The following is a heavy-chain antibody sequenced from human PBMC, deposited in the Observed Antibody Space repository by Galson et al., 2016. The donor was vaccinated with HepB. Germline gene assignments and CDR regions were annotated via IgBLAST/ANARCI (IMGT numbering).Heavy chain of an antibody. V-gene: IGHV3-21*01. CDR3: ARDFGDYFTPWYYYFGMDV. CDR2: ICRSSSYI. D-gene: IGHD4-17*01. Sequence: SLRLSCAASGFTFSSHSMNCVRQAPGKGLEWVSSICRSSSYIYFADSVKGRFTISRDNAKNSLFLPMNRLRAEDTAVYYCARDFGDYFTPWYYYFGMDVWGQGTTVTVSS. CDR1: GFTFSSHS. J-gene: IGHJ6*02.